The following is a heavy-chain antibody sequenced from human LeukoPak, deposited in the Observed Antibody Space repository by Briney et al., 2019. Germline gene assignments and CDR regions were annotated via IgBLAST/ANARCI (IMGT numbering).Heavy chain of an antibody. CDR1: GFTFSSYW. Sequence: GGSLRLSCAASGFTFSSYWMIWVRQAPGRGLEWVANINQDGSARYSVDSVKGRFTISRDNARNSLYLQMNSLRAEDTAVYYCASKQGDYWGQGTLVTVSS. CDR2: INQDGSAR. J-gene: IGHJ4*02. V-gene: IGHV3-7*01. CDR3: ASKQGDY.